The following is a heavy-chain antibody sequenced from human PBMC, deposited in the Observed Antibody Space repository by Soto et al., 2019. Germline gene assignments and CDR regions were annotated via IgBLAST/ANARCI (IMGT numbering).Heavy chain of an antibody. Sequence: SETLSLTCSVSGDSISNLDYFWAWIRQPPGQALEYIGYIYKSATTYYNPSFESRVTMSVDTSKNQFSLKLSSVTAADTAVYYCARVTLVPAAPHGDAFDIWGQGTVVTVSS. CDR2: IYKSATT. CDR3: ARVTLVPAAPHGDAFDI. CDR1: GDSISNLDYF. D-gene: IGHD2-2*01. J-gene: IGHJ3*02. V-gene: IGHV4-39*07.